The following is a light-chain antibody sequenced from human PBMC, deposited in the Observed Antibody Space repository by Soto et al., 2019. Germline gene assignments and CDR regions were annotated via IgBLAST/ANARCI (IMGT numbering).Light chain of an antibody. J-gene: IGLJ2*01. CDR1: SGHSSHA. CDR3: QTWGTGIPL. V-gene: IGLV4-69*01. CDR2: VNSDGSH. Sequence: QLVLPQSPSASASLGASVNLTCTLSSGHSSHAIAWHQQQPEKGPRYLMKVNSDGSHSKGDGIPDRFSGSSSWSERYLTISSLQSDDEAYYYCQTWGTGIPLVGGGTKLTVL.